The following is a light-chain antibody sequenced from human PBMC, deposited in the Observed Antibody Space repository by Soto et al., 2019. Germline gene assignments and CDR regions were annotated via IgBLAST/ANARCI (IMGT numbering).Light chain of an antibody. CDR3: QQYNQWPIT. J-gene: IGKJ5*01. V-gene: IGKV3-15*01. CDR1: QSVGSN. Sequence: ERVMTQSPDTLSVSPGERATLSCRASQSVGSNLAWYRQKPGQAPRLLIYASSVRATGVPARFTGSGSETEFTLSISSLQSEDFATYYCQQYNQWPITFGQGTRLEL. CDR2: ASS.